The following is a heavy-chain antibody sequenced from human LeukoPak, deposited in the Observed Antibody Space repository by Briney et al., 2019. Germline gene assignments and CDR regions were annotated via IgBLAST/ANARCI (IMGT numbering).Heavy chain of an antibody. CDR2: IYHSGST. D-gene: IGHD3-10*01. CDR3: AREPPTMVRGVTTGALDI. Sequence: SETLSLTCAVSGGSISSGGYSWSWIRQPPGKGLEWIGYIYHSGSTYYNPSLKSRVTISVDRSKNQFSLKLSSVTAADTAVYYCAREPPTMVRGVTTGALDIWGQGTMVTVSS. J-gene: IGHJ3*02. CDR1: GGSISSGGYS. V-gene: IGHV4-30-2*01.